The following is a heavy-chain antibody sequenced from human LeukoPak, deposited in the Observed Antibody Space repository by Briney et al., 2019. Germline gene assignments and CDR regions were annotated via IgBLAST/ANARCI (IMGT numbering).Heavy chain of an antibody. V-gene: IGHV5-51*01. CDR3: ARNPPGNYYGMDV. CDR2: IYPGDSDT. J-gene: IGHJ6*02. Sequence: GESLKISCKGSGYSFTSYWIGWVRQMPGKGLEWMGIIYPGDSDTRYSPSFQGQVTISVDKSITTAYLQWSSLKASDTAMYYCARNPPGNYYGMDVWGQGTTVTVSS. CDR1: GYSFTSYW.